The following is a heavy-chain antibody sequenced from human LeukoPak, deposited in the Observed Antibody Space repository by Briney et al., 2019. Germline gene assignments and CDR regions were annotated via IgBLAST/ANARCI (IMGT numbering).Heavy chain of an antibody. CDR3: ASSRAHYYASGNYVYSFHY. D-gene: IGHD3-10*01. J-gene: IGHJ4*02. CDR2: IKQDGSEK. Sequence: GGSLRLSCAASGFTFSSYWMSWVRQAPGKGLEWVANIKQDGSEKYYVDSVKGRFTISRDNAKNSLYLQMNSLRDEDTAVYYCASSRAHYYASGNYVYSFHYWGQGTLVTVSS. CDR1: GFTFSSYW. V-gene: IGHV3-7*02.